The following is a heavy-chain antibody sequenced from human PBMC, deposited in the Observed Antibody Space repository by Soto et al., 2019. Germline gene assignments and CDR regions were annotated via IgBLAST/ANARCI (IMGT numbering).Heavy chain of an antibody. J-gene: IGHJ3*01. Sequence: EVQLLESGGGLVQPGGSLRLSCAASGFSFSTYGMGWVRQPPGKGLEWVSGISGSGGATYYADSVKGRFTISRDTSENSVYPRMNGLRAGNAAVNYSAKRDPSTVIVVTKSAFDVWGQSTVVTVSS. D-gene: IGHD3-22*01. CDR2: ISGSGGAT. V-gene: IGHV3-23*01. CDR3: AKRDPSTVIVVTKSAFDV. CDR1: GFSFSTYG.